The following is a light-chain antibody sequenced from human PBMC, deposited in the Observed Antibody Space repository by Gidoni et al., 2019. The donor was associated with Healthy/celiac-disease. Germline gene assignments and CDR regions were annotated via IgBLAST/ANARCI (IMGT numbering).Light chain of an antibody. CDR2: AVS. CDR3: SSYTSSSTYV. V-gene: IGLV2-14*01. Sequence: QSALTQPASVSGSPGQSIPISCTGTSSDLGGYNYVALYQQHPGKAPQLMIYAVSNRPSGVSNRFSGSKSGNTASLTISGLQADDEADYYCSSYTSSSTYVFGTGTKVTVL. CDR1: SSDLGGYNY. J-gene: IGLJ1*01.